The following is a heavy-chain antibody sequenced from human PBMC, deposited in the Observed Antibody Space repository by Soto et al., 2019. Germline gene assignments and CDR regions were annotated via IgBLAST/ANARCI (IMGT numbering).Heavy chain of an antibody. D-gene: IGHD3-10*01. CDR2: ISSSSSYI. V-gene: IGHV3-21*01. J-gene: IGHJ6*02. Sequence: EVQLVESGGGLVKPGGSLRLSCAASGFTFSSYSMNWVRQAPGKGLEWVSSISSSSSYIYYADSVKGRFTISRDNAKNSLYLQMNGLRAEDTAVYYCARDYYGSGSRSYGMDVWGQGTTVTVSS. CDR3: ARDYYGSGSRSYGMDV. CDR1: GFTFSSYS.